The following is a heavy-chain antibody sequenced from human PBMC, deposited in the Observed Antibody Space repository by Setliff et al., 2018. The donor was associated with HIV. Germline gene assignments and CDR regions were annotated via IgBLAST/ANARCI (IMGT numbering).Heavy chain of an antibody. V-gene: IGHV4-59*12. CDR3: SRGTYYKGLDP. CDR1: GDSISSYY. Sequence: SETLSLTCSVSGDSISSYYWSWIRQRPGKGLEWIGFIYASGTTNYNPSLKSRVTISIDTSQNHFSLKLTSVTAADTALYFCSRGTYYKGLDPWGQGTLVTVSS. D-gene: IGHD3-10*01. CDR2: IYASGTT. J-gene: IGHJ5*02.